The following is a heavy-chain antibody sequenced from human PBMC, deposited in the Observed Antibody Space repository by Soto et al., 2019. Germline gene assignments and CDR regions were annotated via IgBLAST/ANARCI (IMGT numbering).Heavy chain of an antibody. Sequence: EVQLVESGGGLVQPGGSLRLSCAASGFTFSSYEMNWVRQAPGKGLEWVSYISSSGSTIYYADSVKGRFTISRDNAKNSLYLQMKSRRGEDTAVYYCARGQYSSGGGNFEYWGQETLVTVSS. CDR1: GFTFSSYE. D-gene: IGHD6-19*01. CDR2: ISSSGSTI. V-gene: IGHV3-48*03. CDR3: ARGQYSSGGGNFEY. J-gene: IGHJ4*02.